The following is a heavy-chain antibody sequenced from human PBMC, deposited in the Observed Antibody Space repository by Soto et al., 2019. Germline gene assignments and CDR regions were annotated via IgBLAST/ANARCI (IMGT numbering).Heavy chain of an antibody. Sequence: KPSETLSLTYTVSGGSMRNVYWSWIRQPPGKRLEWIGFIFHSGNAKYNPSLKSRVTISIDTSKSQFSLSLDSVTAADTAVYFCARAHAPTLPFDYWGLGTLVTVSS. D-gene: IGHD2-15*01. CDR2: IFHSGNA. CDR3: ARAHAPTLPFDY. V-gene: IGHV4-59*01. CDR1: GGSMRNVY. J-gene: IGHJ4*01.